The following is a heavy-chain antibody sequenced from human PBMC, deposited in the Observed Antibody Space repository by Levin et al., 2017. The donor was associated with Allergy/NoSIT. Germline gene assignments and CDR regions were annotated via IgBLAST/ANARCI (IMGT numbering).Heavy chain of an antibody. D-gene: IGHD3-9*01. V-gene: IGHV3-30-3*01. Sequence: LSLTCAASGFTFSSYAMHWVRQAPGKGLEWVAVISYDGSNKYYADSVKGRFTISRDNSKNTLYLQMNSLRAEDTAVYYCARDILTGYLYYYYYMDVWGKGTTVTVSS. CDR1: GFTFSSYA. J-gene: IGHJ6*03. CDR3: ARDILTGYLYYYYYMDV. CDR2: ISYDGSNK.